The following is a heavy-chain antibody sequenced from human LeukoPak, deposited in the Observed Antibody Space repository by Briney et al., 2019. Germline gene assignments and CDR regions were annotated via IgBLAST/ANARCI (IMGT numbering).Heavy chain of an antibody. Sequence: SETLSLTCSVSGGSISSYYWSWIRQPAGKGLEWIGRIYTSGSTNYNPSLKSRVTMSVDASKNQFSLKLSSVTAADTAVYYCAGAGATTGSDYWGQGTLVTVSS. CDR3: AGAGATTGSDY. V-gene: IGHV4-4*07. CDR1: GGSISSYY. J-gene: IGHJ4*02. CDR2: IYTSGST. D-gene: IGHD1-26*01.